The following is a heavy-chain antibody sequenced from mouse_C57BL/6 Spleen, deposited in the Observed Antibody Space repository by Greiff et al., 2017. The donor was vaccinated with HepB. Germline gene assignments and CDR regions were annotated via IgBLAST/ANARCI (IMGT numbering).Heavy chain of an antibody. CDR1: GYTFTDYV. J-gene: IGHJ2*01. CDR2: IDPETGGT. V-gene: IGHV1-15*01. D-gene: IGHD3-2*02. Sequence: QVQLQQSGAELVRPGASVTLSCKASGYTFTDYVMHWVKQTPVHGLEWIGAIDPETGGTAYNQKFKGKAILTADKSSSTAYMELRSLTSEDSAVYYCTRSAQSYYFDYWGQGTTLTVSS. CDR3: TRSAQSYYFDY.